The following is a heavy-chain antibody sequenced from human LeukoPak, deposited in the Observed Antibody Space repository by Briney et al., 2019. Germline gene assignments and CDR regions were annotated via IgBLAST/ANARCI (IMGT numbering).Heavy chain of an antibody. CDR2: TSSSDAGT. CDR1: GFPLSSYA. D-gene: IGHD1-26*01. V-gene: IGHV3-23*01. J-gene: IGHJ4*02. CDR3: ASALRIYYYFDY. Sequence: GGSLRLSCAAFGFPLSSYAMSWVRQAPGKGLEWVSATSSSDAGTYYADSVKGRFTISRDNSKNTLYLQMNSLRAEDTAVYYCASALRIYYYFDYWGQGTLVTVSS.